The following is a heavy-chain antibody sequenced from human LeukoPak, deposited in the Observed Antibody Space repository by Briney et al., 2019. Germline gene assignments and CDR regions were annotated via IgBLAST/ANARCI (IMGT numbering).Heavy chain of an antibody. V-gene: IGHV3-48*02. CDR1: GLSVRTYN. Sequence: PGGSLRLSCAASGLSVRTYNMNWVRQAPGKGLEWISFISESCTTISYADSVKGRFTASRDIAKNSLYLQMNSLRDEDTAVYYCAGAFDIWGHGTVVTVSS. CDR2: ISESCTTI. CDR3: AGAFDI. J-gene: IGHJ3*02.